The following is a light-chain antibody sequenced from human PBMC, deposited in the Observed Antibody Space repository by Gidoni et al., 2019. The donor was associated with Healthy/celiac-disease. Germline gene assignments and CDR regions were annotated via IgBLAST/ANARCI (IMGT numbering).Light chain of an antibody. V-gene: IGKV3-15*01. Sequence: EIVTPQSPATLSVSPGERATLPCRARQSVSSNLAWYQQKPGQAPRLLIYGASTSATGTPARFGSSGSGTEFTLTISSLQSEDFAVYYCQQYNNWPRTFRQGTKVEIK. J-gene: IGKJ1*01. CDR2: GAS. CDR3: QQYNNWPRT. CDR1: QSVSSN.